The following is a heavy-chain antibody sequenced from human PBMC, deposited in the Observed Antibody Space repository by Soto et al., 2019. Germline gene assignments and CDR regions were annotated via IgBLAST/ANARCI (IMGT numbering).Heavy chain of an antibody. CDR2: ISWQSGSI. Sequence: ESGGGLAQPGRSLRLSCATSGFIFDDYAVHWVRQAPGKGLEWVSGISWQSGSIRYADSVKGRFTISRDNAKNSLYLQMNSLRVEDTALYYCAKDMFSSSSAATFDYWGQGILVTVSS. D-gene: IGHD6-6*01. J-gene: IGHJ4*02. CDR1: GFIFDDYA. CDR3: AKDMFSSSSAATFDY. V-gene: IGHV3-9*01.